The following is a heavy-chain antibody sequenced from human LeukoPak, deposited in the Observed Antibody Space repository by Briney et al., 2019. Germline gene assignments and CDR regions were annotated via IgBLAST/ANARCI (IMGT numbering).Heavy chain of an antibody. CDR1: GYTFTSYY. D-gene: IGHD3-10*01. Sequence: ASVKVSCKASGYTFTSYYMHWVRQAPGQGLEWVGIINPSGGSTSYAQKFQGRVTMTRDTSTSTVYMELSSLRSEDTAVYYCARDSSPYYYGSGSYYRDKYYFDYWGQGTLVTVSS. V-gene: IGHV1-46*01. J-gene: IGHJ4*02. CDR2: INPSGGST. CDR3: ARDSSPYYYGSGSYYRDKYYFDY.